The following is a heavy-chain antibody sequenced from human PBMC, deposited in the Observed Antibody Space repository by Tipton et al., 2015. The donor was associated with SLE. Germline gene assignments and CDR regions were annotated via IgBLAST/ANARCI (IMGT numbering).Heavy chain of an antibody. CDR1: GGSISSYY. D-gene: IGHD6-6*01. CDR2: IYYSGST. V-gene: IGHV4-59*01. J-gene: IGHJ4*02. Sequence: LRLSCTVSGGSISSYYWSWIRQPPGKGLEWIGYIYYSGSTNYNPSLKSRVTISVDTSNNQFSLKLTSVTAADTAVYYCAKEGRGSSGFDYWGQGTLVTVSS. CDR3: AKEGRGSSGFDY.